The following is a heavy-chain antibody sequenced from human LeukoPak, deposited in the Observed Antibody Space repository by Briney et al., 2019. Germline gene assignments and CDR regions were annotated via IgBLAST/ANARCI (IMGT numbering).Heavy chain of an antibody. CDR3: ARDIVVVPALFDY. V-gene: IGHV3-74*01. CDR2: INSDGSST. Sequence: ARGSLRLSCAASGFTFSSYWMHWVRQAPGKGLVWVSRINSDGSSTSYADSVKGRFTISRDSAKNTLCLQMNSLRAEDTAVYYCARDIVVVPALFDYWGQGTLVTVSS. D-gene: IGHD2-2*01. J-gene: IGHJ4*02. CDR1: GFTFSSYW.